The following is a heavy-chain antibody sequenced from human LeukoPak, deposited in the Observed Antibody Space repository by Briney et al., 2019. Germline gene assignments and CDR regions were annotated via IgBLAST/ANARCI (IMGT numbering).Heavy chain of an antibody. V-gene: IGHV3-21*04. Sequence: PGGSLRLSCAASGSTFSSYSMNWVRQAPGKGLEWDSSIISSSSYIYYADSVKGRFTISRDNAKNSLYLQMNSLRAEDTAVYYCARDSGSYLYYFDYWGQGTLVTVSS. J-gene: IGHJ4*02. CDR3: ARDSGSYLYYFDY. D-gene: IGHD1-26*01. CDR2: IISSSSYI. CDR1: GSTFSSYS.